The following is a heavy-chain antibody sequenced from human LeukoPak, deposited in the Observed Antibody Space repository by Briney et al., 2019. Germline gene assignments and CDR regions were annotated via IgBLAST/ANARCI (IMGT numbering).Heavy chain of an antibody. CDR1: GGSFSGYY. V-gene: IGHV4-34*01. Sequence: SETLSLTCAVYGGSFSGYYWSWIRQPPGKGLEWIGEINHSGSTNYNPSLKSRVTISVDTSKNQFSLKLSSVTAADTAVYYCARHTFWSGYYYYGMDVWGQGTTVTVSS. CDR2: INHSGST. D-gene: IGHD3-3*01. CDR3: ARHTFWSGYYYYGMDV. J-gene: IGHJ6*02.